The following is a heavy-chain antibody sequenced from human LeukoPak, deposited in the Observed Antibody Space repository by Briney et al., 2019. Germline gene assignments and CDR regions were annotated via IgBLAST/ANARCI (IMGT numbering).Heavy chain of an antibody. J-gene: IGHJ4*02. Sequence: GASLRLSCAASGFTFSSYAMSWVRQAPGKGLEWVSAISGSGGSTYYADSVKGRFPISRDNSKNTLYLQMNSLRAEDTAVYCCAKAIFIAAADAFDYWGQGTLVTVSS. CDR3: AKAIFIAAADAFDY. V-gene: IGHV3-23*01. CDR2: ISGSGGST. D-gene: IGHD6-13*01. CDR1: GFTFSSYA.